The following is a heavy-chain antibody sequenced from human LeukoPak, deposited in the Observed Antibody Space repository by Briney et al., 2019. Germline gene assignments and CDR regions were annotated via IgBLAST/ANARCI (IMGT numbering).Heavy chain of an antibody. V-gene: IGHV4-61*02. D-gene: IGHD5-18*01. CDR2: IYTSGST. CDR3: ARANDSYGIFDY. J-gene: IGHJ4*02. CDR1: GGSISSGSYY. Sequence: SETLSLTCTVSGGSISSGSYYWSWIRQPAGKGLEWIGRIYTSGSTYYNPSLKSRVTISVDTSKNQFSLKLSSVTAADTAVYYCARANDSYGIFDYWGQGTLVTVSS.